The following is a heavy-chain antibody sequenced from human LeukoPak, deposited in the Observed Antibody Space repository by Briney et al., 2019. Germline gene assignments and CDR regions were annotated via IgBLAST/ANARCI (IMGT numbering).Heavy chain of an antibody. J-gene: IGHJ5*02. D-gene: IGHD3-9*01. V-gene: IGHV4-59*08. Sequence: SETLSLTCTVSSDSISPYYWSWIRQSPGTGLEWIGCVYYSGSTTYNPSLKSRVTISIDTSKNQFSLKLSSVTAADTAVYYCARLLRYSDWSSGFETWGQGTLVTVSS. CDR2: VYYSGST. CDR3: ARLLRYSDWSSGFET. CDR1: SDSISPYY.